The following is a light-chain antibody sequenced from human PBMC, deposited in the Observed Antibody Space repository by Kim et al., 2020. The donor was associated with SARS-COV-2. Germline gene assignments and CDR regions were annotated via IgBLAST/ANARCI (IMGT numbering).Light chain of an antibody. J-gene: IGLJ1*01. CDR2: EVT. CDR3: SSYASSNTLL. CDR1: SSDVGGYNF. Sequence: QSALTQPASVSGSPGQSIAISRTGTSSDVGGYNFVSWYQHHPGKVPKLLIYEVTNRPSGISTRFSGTKSDNTASLTISGLLADDEADYYCSSYASSNTLLFGPGTRVTVL. V-gene: IGLV2-14*01.